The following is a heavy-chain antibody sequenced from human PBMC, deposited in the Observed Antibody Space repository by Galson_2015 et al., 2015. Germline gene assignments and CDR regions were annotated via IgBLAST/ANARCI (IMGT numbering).Heavy chain of an antibody. Sequence: SLRLSCAASGFTFSDYYMSWIRQAPGKGLEWVSYISSSGRTIYYADSGKGRFTISRDNAKNSLYLQMYSLRAEDTAVDYCARERERVTAARDVDYWGQGTLVTVSS. CDR2: ISSSGRTI. J-gene: IGHJ4*02. D-gene: IGHD2-2*01. CDR1: GFTFSDYY. CDR3: ARERERVTAARDVDY. V-gene: IGHV3-11*01.